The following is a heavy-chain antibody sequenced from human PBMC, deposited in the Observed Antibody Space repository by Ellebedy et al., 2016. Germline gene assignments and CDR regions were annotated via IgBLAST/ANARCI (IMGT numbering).Heavy chain of an antibody. CDR1: GFTLSNTA. CDR2: LSHDGINE. CDR3: ARDMTRRLVAVYITTVVDY. Sequence: GGSLRLXXAVSGFTLSNTAMHWVRQAPGKGLEWVAVLSHDGINEYYADSVKGRFAISRDKSRNTPYLQMNSLRVDDTAVYYCARDMTRRLVAVYITTVVDYWGQGTLVTVSS. V-gene: IGHV3-30*09. D-gene: IGHD6-19*01. J-gene: IGHJ4*02.